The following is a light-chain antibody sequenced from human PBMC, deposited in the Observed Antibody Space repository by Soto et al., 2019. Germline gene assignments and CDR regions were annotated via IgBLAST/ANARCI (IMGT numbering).Light chain of an antibody. CDR1: RSDVGLYNY. CDR3: CSYAGSINHYV. V-gene: IGLV2-14*04. J-gene: IGLJ1*01. CDR2: DVS. Sequence: VCGPRAQAIAISYTGTRSDVGLYNYVSWYQQHPGKAPRLMIYDVSNRPSGASNRFSGSKSANTASLTISGLQAEDQDDYDCCSYAGSINHYVFGTGTKVT.